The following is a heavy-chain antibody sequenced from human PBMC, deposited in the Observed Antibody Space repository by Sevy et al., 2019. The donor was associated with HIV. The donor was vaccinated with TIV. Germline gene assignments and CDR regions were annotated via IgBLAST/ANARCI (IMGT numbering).Heavy chain of an antibody. CDR1: GGSISSYY. Sequence: SETLSLTCTVSGGSISSYYWSWVRQPPGKGLEWIGYIYYSGSTNYNPSLKSRVTISVDTSKNQFSLKLSSLTAADTAVYYCARGVVATIGFDYWGQRTLVTVSS. CDR3: ARGVVATIGFDY. D-gene: IGHD5-12*01. J-gene: IGHJ4*02. V-gene: IGHV4-59*01. CDR2: IYYSGST.